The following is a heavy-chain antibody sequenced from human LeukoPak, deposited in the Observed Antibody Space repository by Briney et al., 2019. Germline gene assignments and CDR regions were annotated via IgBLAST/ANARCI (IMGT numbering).Heavy chain of an antibody. CDR2: ISSSSTYI. V-gene: IGHV3-21*01. J-gene: IGHJ4*02. CDR1: GFTFSTYS. CDR3: ARFALKTPPTD. Sequence: PGTSLRLSCAASGFTFSTYSMNWVRQAPGKGLEWVSSISSSSTYIYYADSVKGRFTISRDNAKNSLFLQMNSLRAEDTAVYYCARFALKTPPTDWGQGTLVTVSS.